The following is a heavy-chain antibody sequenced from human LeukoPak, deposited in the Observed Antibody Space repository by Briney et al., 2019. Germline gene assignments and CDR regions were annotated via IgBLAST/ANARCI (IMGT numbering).Heavy chain of an antibody. D-gene: IGHD6-19*01. V-gene: IGHV4-61*02. CDR1: GGSISSGSYY. J-gene: IGHJ4*02. CDR2: IYTSGST. CDR3: ARRQGWYQGAPFDY. Sequence: SETLSLTCTVSGGSISSGSYYWSWIRQPAGKGLEWIGRIYTSGSTNYNPSLKSRVTISVDTSKNQFSLKLSSMTAADTAVYYCARRQGWYQGAPFDYWGQGTLVTVSS.